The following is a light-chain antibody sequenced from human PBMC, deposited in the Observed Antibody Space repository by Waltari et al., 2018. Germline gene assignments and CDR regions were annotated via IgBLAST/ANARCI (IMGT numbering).Light chain of an antibody. V-gene: IGLV2-14*03. Sequence: QSALTQPASVSGSPGQSITISCTGASSDVGRYNYVSWYQQYPGTAPKLIIYDVINRPSGVSNRFSGSKSGNTASLTISGLQAEDEADYYCSSYTSSSTLVFGGGTKLTVL. CDR1: SSDVGRYNY. CDR2: DVI. CDR3: SSYTSSSTLV. J-gene: IGLJ3*02.